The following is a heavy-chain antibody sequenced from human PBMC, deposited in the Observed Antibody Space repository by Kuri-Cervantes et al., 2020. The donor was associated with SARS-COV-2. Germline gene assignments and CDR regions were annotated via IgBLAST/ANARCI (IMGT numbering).Heavy chain of an antibody. CDR1: GFTFSSYW. CDR3: ANTPLVDAFDI. V-gene: IGHV3-74*01. J-gene: IGHJ3*02. CDR2: INSDGSST. Sequence: GESLKISCAASGFTFSSYWMHWARQAPGRGLVWVSRINSDGSSTSYADSVKGRFTISRDNAKNTLYLQMNSLRAEDTAVYYCANTPLVDAFDIWGQGTMVTVSS. D-gene: IGHD2-8*02.